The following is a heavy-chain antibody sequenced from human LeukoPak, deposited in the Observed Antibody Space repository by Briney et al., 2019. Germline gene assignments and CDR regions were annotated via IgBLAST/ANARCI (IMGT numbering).Heavy chain of an antibody. J-gene: IGHJ4*02. CDR2: ILSTGTT. V-gene: IGHV3-23*01. CDR3: KGGGGRSQFDD. Sequence: PGGSLRLSCAASGFPFSASAMTWVRQAPGKGLEWVSHILSTGTTYYADSVRGRFTISRDNSKNTLYLQMNGLGVEDTALYYCKGGGGRSQFDDWGQGTLVTVSS. CDR1: GFPFSASA. D-gene: IGHD6-19*01.